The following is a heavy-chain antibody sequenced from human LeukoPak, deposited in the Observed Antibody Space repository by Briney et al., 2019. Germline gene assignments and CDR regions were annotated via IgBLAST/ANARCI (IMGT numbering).Heavy chain of an antibody. D-gene: IGHD2-2*01. Sequence: GGSLRLPCAASGFTFSTHWMSWVRQAPGKGLEWVAKIKEDGSEKYYVDSVKGRFTISRDNAKNSLSLQMHSLRDEDTAVYYCVRDQGYCTSASCRGDAFDVWGQGSMVSVSS. J-gene: IGHJ3*01. CDR3: VRDQGYCTSASCRGDAFDV. CDR1: GFTFSTHW. V-gene: IGHV3-7*01. CDR2: IKEDGSEK.